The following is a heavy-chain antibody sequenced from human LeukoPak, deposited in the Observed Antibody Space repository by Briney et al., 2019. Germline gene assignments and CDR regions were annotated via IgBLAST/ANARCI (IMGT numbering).Heavy chain of an antibody. CDR2: ISYDGSNK. V-gene: IGHV3-30-3*01. D-gene: IGHD6-13*01. CDR1: GFTFSSYA. CDR3: AKVYSSSWYGFDY. Sequence: GGSLRLSCAASGFTFSSYAMHWVRQAPGKGLEWAAVISYDGSNKYYADSVKGRFTISRDNSKNTLYLQMNSLRAEDTALYYCAKVYSSSWYGFDYWGQGTLVTVSS. J-gene: IGHJ4*02.